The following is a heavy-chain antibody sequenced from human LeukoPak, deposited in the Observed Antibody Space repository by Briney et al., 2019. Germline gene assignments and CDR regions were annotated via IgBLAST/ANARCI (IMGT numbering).Heavy chain of an antibody. CDR3: ARVFDIVVVPAAVDY. CDR2: ISAYNGNT. Sequence: ASVKASCKASGYTFTSYGISWVRQAPGQGLEWMGWISAYNGNTNYAQKLQGRVTMTTDTSTSTAYMELRSLRSDDTAVYYCARVFDIVVVPAAVDYWGQGTLVTVSS. D-gene: IGHD2-2*01. V-gene: IGHV1-18*01. CDR1: GYTFTSYG. J-gene: IGHJ4*02.